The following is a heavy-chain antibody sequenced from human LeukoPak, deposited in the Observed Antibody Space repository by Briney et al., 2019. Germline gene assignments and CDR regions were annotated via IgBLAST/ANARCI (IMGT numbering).Heavy chain of an antibody. CDR1: GFTVSSNY. CDR2: IYSGGST. J-gene: IGHJ4*02. V-gene: IGHV3-53*01. CDR3: AKDWGYYYDSSGYFDY. D-gene: IGHD3-22*01. Sequence: GGSLRLSCAASGFTVSSNYMSWVRQAPGKGLEWVSIIYSGGSTFYADSVKGRFTISRDNSKNTLYLQMNSLRAEDTAVYYCAKDWGYYYDSSGYFDYWGQGTLVTVSS.